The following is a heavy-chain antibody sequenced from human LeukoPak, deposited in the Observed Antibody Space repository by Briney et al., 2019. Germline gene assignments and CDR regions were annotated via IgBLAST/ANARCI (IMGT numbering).Heavy chain of an antibody. D-gene: IGHD2-2*02. Sequence: SVEVSCKASGGTFSSYAISWVRQAPGQGLEWMGGIIPIFGTANYAQKFQGRVTITADESTSTAYMELSSLRSEDTAVYYCARGNGGYCSSTSCYIPSSWGQGTLVTVSS. CDR3: ARGNGGYCSSTSCYIPSS. J-gene: IGHJ5*02. CDR2: IIPIFGTA. CDR1: GGTFSSYA. V-gene: IGHV1-69*13.